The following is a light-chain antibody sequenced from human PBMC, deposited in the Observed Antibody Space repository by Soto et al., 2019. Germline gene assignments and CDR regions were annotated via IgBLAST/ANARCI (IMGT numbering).Light chain of an antibody. CDR3: QQYNNWPPNT. Sequence: EVVMTQSPATLSVSPGDRATLSCRASQSISSKLAWYQQKPGQAPRLLIYAASTRATGIPARFSGSGSGTEFTLNISSLQSEDFAVYYCQQYNNWPPNTFGGGTKVDI. V-gene: IGKV3D-15*01. J-gene: IGKJ4*01. CDR2: AAS. CDR1: QSISSK.